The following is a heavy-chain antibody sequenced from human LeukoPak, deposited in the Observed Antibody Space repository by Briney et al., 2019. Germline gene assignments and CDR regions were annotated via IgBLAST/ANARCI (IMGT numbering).Heavy chain of an antibody. CDR2: INQDGSDK. CDR3: VGGDY. J-gene: IGHJ4*02. CDR1: GLTFSIHW. Sequence: GGSLRLSCAASGLTFSIHWMNWVRQAPGKGLECVANINQDGSDKYYVDSVKGRFTISRDNTKNPLYLQMNSLRAEDTAVYYCVGGDYWGQGTLVTVSS. V-gene: IGHV3-7*01.